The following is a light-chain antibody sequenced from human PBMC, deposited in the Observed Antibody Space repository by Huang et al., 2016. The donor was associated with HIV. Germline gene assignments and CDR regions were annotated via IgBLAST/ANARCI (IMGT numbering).Light chain of an antibody. CDR2: GAS. CDR1: QSVSSN. Sequence: EIVMTQSPATLSVSPGERSTLSCRASQSVSSNLAWYQQKPGQAPRLLIYGASTRATGIQARFSGSGSWTEFTLTNSSLQSEDCAVYYCQQYNNWPPATFGPGTKVDIK. J-gene: IGKJ3*01. CDR3: QQYNNWPPAT. V-gene: IGKV3-15*01.